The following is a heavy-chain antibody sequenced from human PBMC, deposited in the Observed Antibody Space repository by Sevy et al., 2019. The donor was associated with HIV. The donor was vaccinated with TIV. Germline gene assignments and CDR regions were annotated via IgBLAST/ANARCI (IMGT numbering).Heavy chain of an antibody. CDR3: VKEGGGEGGDH. CDR1: GFSFSSYG. CDR2: IQYDGSNK. D-gene: IGHD2-21*01. J-gene: IGHJ4*02. Sequence: GGSLRLSCAASGFSFSSYGMHWVRQAPGKGLEWMSYIQYDGSNKDYADSVKGRFTISRDNSKNTLYLQMNSLRVEDTAVFSSVKEGGGEGGDHWGQGTLVTVSS. V-gene: IGHV3-30*02.